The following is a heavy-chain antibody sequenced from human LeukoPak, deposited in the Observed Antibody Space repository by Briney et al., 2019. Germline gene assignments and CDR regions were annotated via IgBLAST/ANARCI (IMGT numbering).Heavy chain of an antibody. CDR1: GGSISRGGYY. V-gene: IGHV4-31*03. Sequence: SQTLSLTCTVSGGSISRGGYYWSWIRQHPGTGLKWIGYIYNSRSTYYNPSLKSRVTISVDTSKNQFSLKLSSVSAADTAVYYCAGLRGRPHAFDIWGQGTVVTVSS. CDR3: AGLRGRPHAFDI. D-gene: IGHD5-12*01. CDR2: IYNSRST. J-gene: IGHJ3*02.